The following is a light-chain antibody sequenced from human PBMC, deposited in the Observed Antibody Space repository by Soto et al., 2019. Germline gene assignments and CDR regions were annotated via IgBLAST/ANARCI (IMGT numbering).Light chain of an antibody. V-gene: IGKV3-15*01. J-gene: IGKJ1*01. Sequence: EIVMTQSPATLSVSPGERATLSCRASLSVSRNLAWYQQKPGQAPRLLIFDASTRATGIPARFSGSGSGTEFTLTITSLKSEDFAVYYCQQYNAWPRTFGQGTKGDIK. CDR2: DAS. CDR1: LSVSRN. CDR3: QQYNAWPRT.